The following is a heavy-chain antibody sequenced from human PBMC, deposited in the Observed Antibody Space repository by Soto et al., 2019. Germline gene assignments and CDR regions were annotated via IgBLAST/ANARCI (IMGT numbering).Heavy chain of an antibody. CDR1: GGSISTYY. J-gene: IGHJ4*02. Sequence: SETLSLTCSVSGGSISTYYWSWIRQPPGKGLEWIGYMSYSGRTDYNFSLKSRVTISGDTSKNQFSLKLTSVTAADTAVYFCARVGATAEFDYWGLGTLVTVSS. D-gene: IGHD1-26*01. CDR2: MSYSGRT. CDR3: ARVGATAEFDY. V-gene: IGHV4-59*13.